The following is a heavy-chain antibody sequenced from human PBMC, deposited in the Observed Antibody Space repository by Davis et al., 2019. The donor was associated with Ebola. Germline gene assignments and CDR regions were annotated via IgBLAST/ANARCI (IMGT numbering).Heavy chain of an antibody. CDR2: ISYDGSNK. CDR1: GFTFSSYA. V-gene: IGHV3-30-3*01. D-gene: IGHD4-17*01. Sequence: GESLKISCAASGFTFSSYAMHWVRQAPGKGLEWVAVISYDGSNKYYADSVKGRFTISRDNAKNTLYPQMNSLRVEDTAVYYCTRVIDGDYDGNWGQGTLVAVSS. CDR3: TRVIDGDYDGN. J-gene: IGHJ4*02.